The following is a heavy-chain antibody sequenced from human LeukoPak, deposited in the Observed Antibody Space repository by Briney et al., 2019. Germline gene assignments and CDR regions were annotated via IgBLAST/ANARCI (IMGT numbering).Heavy chain of an antibody. J-gene: IGHJ4*02. Sequence: GGSLRLSCAASGFTFSSYAMHWVRQAPGKGLEWVAVISYDGSNKYYADSVKGRFTISRDNSKNTLYLQMNSPRAEDTAVYYCASDYDFWSGPGYWGQGTLVTVSS. CDR3: ASDYDFWSGPGY. CDR1: GFTFSSYA. V-gene: IGHV3-30-3*01. D-gene: IGHD3-3*01. CDR2: ISYDGSNK.